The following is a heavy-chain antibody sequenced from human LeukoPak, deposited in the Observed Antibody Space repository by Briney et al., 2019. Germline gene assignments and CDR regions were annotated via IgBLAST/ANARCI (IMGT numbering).Heavy chain of an antibody. CDR3: AKVNLEGWGDAFDI. CDR1: GFTFSSYW. CDR2: INSDGSST. V-gene: IGHV3-74*01. D-gene: IGHD7-27*01. J-gene: IGHJ3*02. Sequence: GGSLRLSCAASGFTFSSYWMHWVRQAPGKGLVWVSRINSDGSSTSYADSVKGRFTISRDNAKNTLYLQMNSQRAEDTAVYYCAKVNLEGWGDAFDIWGQGTMVTVSS.